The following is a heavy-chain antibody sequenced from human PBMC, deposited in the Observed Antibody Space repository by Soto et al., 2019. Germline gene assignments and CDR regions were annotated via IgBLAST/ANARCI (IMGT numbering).Heavy chain of an antibody. J-gene: IGHJ4*02. CDR1: GFTFISYA. CDR2: ISYDGSNK. Sequence: QVQLVESGGGVVQPGRSLRLSCAASGFTFISYAMHWVRQAPGKGLEWVAVISYDGSNKYYADSVKGRFTISRDNSKNTLYLQMNSLRAEDTAVYYCARYYYDSSGTFDYWGQGTLVTVST. D-gene: IGHD3-22*01. CDR3: ARYYYDSSGTFDY. V-gene: IGHV3-30-3*01.